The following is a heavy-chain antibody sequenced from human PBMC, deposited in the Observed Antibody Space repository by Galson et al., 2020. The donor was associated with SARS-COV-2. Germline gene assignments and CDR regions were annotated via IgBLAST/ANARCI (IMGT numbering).Heavy chain of an antibody. Sequence: SETLSLTCTVSGGSISSSSYYWGWIRQPPGKGLEWIGSIYYSGSTYYNPSLKSRVTISVDTSKDQFSLKLSSVTAADTAVYYCARGPPPLRWRNAFDIWGQGTMVTVSS. CDR1: GGSISSSSYY. J-gene: IGHJ3*02. D-gene: IGHD4-17*01. CDR2: IYYSGST. V-gene: IGHV4-39*07. CDR3: ARGPPPLRWRNAFDI.